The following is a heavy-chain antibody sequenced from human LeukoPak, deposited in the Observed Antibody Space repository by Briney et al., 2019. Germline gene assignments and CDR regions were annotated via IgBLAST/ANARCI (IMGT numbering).Heavy chain of an antibody. J-gene: IGHJ4*02. Sequence: GGSLRLSCAVSGFTFSSYNMNWVRQAPGKGLEWVSYISSSGSTTYYADSVKGRFTVSRDNAKNSLYLQMNSLRDEDTGVYYCARDSSTWGYWGQGTPVTVSS. CDR1: GFTFSSYN. CDR2: ISSSGSTT. CDR3: ARDSSTWGY. V-gene: IGHV3-48*02. D-gene: IGHD2-2*01.